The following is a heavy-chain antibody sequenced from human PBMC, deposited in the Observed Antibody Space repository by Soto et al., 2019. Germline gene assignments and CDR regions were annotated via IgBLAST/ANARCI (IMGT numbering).Heavy chain of an antibody. Sequence: QVHLVQSGAEVKEPGASVKVSCKASGYTFRNYAITWVRQAPGQGLEWMGWINTYKGDTNYAHKFQGRVTMTTDTSTSTAYMELRSLRSDDTAIYYCARDAAVWRGRNLNWFDSWGQGTLVTVSS. CDR2: INTYKGDT. CDR3: ARDAAVWRGRNLNWFDS. V-gene: IGHV1-18*04. CDR1: GYTFRNYA. D-gene: IGHD3-3*01. J-gene: IGHJ5*01.